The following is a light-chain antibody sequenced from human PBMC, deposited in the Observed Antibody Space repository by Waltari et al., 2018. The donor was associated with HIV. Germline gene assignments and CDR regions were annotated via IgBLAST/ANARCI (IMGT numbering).Light chain of an antibody. CDR3: QQYYSYPS. CDR2: AAS. V-gene: IGKV1-8*01. CDR1: QGISSY. J-gene: IGKJ3*01. Sequence: AIRMTQSPSSLSASTGDRVTITCRASQGISSYLAWYQQKPGKAPKLLIYAASTLQSGVPSRFGGSGSGTDFTLTISCLQSEDFATYYCQQYYSYPSFGPGTKVDIK.